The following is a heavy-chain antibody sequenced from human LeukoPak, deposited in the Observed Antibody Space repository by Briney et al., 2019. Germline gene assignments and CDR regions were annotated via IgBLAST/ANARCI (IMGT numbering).Heavy chain of an antibody. J-gene: IGHJ5*02. CDR2: ISYDGSNK. Sequence: GGSLRLSCAASGFTFSSYGMHWVRQAPGKGLEWVAVISYDGSNKYYADSVKGRFTISRDNSKNTLYLQMNSLRAEDTAVYYCARDNSVRDEAWWFNPWGQGTLVTVSS. CDR3: ARDNSVRDEAWWFNP. V-gene: IGHV3-30*03. D-gene: IGHD5-24*01. CDR1: GFTFSSYG.